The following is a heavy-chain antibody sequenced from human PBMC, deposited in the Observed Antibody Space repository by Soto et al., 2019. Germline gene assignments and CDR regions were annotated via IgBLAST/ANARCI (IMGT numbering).Heavy chain of an antibody. CDR2: TYYRSKWYN. Sequence: SQTLSLTCAISGDSVSSNSAAWNWIRQSPSRGLEWLGRTYYRSKWYNDYAVSVKSRITINPDTSKNQFSLKLSSVTAADTAVYYCATPPVVAAGPWGQGTLVTVSS. CDR3: ATPPVVAAGP. CDR1: GDSVSSNSAA. D-gene: IGHD2-15*01. J-gene: IGHJ5*02. V-gene: IGHV6-1*01.